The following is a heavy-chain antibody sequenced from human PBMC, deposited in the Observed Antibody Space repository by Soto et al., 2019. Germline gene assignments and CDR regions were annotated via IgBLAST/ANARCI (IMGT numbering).Heavy chain of an antibody. V-gene: IGHV3-15*07. CDR2: IKSKYDGGTT. J-gene: IGHJ4*02. D-gene: IGHD3-10*01. Sequence: EEQLVESGGGLMKPGGSLRLSCSTSGFTFTNAWMNWVHQVPGKGLEWVGRIKSKYDGGTTDYAAPVKGRLTIARDDSKSTVYLQMNSLKIEDTAIYFCSTGGYYFDYWGQGTLVTVSS. CDR3: STGGYYFDY. CDR1: GFTFTNAW.